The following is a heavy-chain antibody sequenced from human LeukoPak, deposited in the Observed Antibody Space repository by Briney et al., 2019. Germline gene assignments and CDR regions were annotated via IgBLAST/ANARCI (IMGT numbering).Heavy chain of an antibody. CDR2: IYYSGST. Sequence: PSQTLSLTCTVSGGSISSGDYYWSWIRQPPGKGLEWIGYIYYSGSTYYNPSLKSRVTISVDTSKNQFSLKLSPVTAADTAVYYCASLITMVRGVNFAWFDPWGQGTLVTVSS. V-gene: IGHV4-30-4*01. CDR1: GGSISSGDYY. D-gene: IGHD3-10*01. J-gene: IGHJ5*02. CDR3: ASLITMVRGVNFAWFDP.